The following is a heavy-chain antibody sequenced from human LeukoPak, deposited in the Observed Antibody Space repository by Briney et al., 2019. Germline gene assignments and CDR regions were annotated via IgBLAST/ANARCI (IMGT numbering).Heavy chain of an antibody. D-gene: IGHD3-10*01. V-gene: IGHV4-30-4*01. J-gene: IGHJ4*02. CDR2: IYYNGNT. Sequence: SETLSLTCTVSGGSISSGDHYWIWIRQPPGKGLEWIGYIYYNGNTYYSPSLKSRVTISIDTSKNQFSLKLGSVTAADTAVYYCARRGRYYGSFDYWGQGILVTVSS. CDR3: ARRGRYYGSFDY. CDR1: GGSISSGDHY.